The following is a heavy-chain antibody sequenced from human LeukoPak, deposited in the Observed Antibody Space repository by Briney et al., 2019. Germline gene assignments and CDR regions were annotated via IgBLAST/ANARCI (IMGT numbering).Heavy chain of an antibody. CDR2: IFSSGST. D-gene: IGHD1-14*01. CDR1: GGSISSYY. Sequence: SETQSLTCTVSGGSISSYYWSWIRQPAGKGLEWIGRIFSSGSTNYNPSLKTRVTMSVDTSKNQFSLRLSSVTAADTAVYYCARDRGTTFDYWGQGTLVTVSS. V-gene: IGHV4-4*07. CDR3: ARDRGTTFDY. J-gene: IGHJ4*02.